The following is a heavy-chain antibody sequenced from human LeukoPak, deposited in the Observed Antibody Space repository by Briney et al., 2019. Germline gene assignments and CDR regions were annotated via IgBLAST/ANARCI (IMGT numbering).Heavy chain of an antibody. V-gene: IGHV3-7*03. CDR2: IKTDGSET. Sequence: GGSLRLSCAASGFNFRDHWIDWVRQAPGKGLEWVGHIKTDGSETYYLDSLRGRFSISRDNTNNALYLQMNSLRVEDTAVYYCVKNNGWFHLAQWGQGTLVTVSS. J-gene: IGHJ4*02. D-gene: IGHD6-19*01. CDR1: GFNFRDHW. CDR3: VKNNGWFHLAQ.